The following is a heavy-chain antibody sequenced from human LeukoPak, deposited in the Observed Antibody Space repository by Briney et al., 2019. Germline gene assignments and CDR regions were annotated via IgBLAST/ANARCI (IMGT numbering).Heavy chain of an antibody. CDR1: GFTFTSYD. Sequence: ASVKVSCKASGFTFTSYDINWVRQARGQGLEWMGWMNPNNGNTGYAQKFQGRVTMTRDTSISTAYMELRGLRSEDTAVYYCVRDGEGVAISVNYWFDPWGQGTLVTVSS. V-gene: IGHV1-8*01. CDR2: MNPNNGNT. D-gene: IGHD3-10*01. CDR3: VRDGEGVAISVNYWFDP. J-gene: IGHJ5*02.